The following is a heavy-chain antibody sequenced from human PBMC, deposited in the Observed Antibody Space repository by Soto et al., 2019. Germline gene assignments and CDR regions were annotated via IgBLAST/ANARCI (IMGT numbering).Heavy chain of an antibody. CDR3: ARDRAVTTSYYYYGMDV. J-gene: IGHJ6*02. V-gene: IGHV3-30-3*01. D-gene: IGHD4-17*01. CDR1: GFTFSSYA. Sequence: QVQLVESGGGVVQPGRSLRLSCAASGFTFSSYAMHWVRQAPGKGLEWVAVISYDGSNKYYADSVKGRFTISRDNSKNTLYLQMNSLRAEDTVVYYCARDRAVTTSYYYYGMDVWGQGTTVTVSS. CDR2: ISYDGSNK.